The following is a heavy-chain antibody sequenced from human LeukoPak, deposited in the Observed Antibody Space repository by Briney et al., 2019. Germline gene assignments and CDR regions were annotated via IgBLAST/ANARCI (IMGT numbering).Heavy chain of an antibody. CDR2: IYYSGST. CDR1: GGSFSGYY. J-gene: IGHJ3*02. CDR3: ARSLPYGDYLVSDAFDI. Sequence: PSETLSLTCAVYGGSFSGYYWSWIRQPPGKGLEWIGSIYYSGSTYYNPSLKSRVTISVDTSKNQFSLKLSSVTAADTAVYYCARSLPYGDYLVSDAFDIWGQGTMVTVSS. V-gene: IGHV4-34*01. D-gene: IGHD4-17*01.